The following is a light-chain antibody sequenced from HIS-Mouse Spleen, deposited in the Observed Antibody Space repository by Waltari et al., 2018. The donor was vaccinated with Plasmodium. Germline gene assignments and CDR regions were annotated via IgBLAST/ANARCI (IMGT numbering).Light chain of an antibody. V-gene: IGLV3-10*01. CDR2: EDS. CDR3: YSTDSSGNHRV. Sequence: SYELTQPPSVSVSPGQTARITCSGDALPKKYAYWYQQKSGQAPVLFIYEDSKRPPGSLESFSGSISGTMATLTNGGAKVEDEADYYCYSTDSSGNHRVFGGGTKLTVL. J-gene: IGLJ3*02. CDR1: ALPKKY.